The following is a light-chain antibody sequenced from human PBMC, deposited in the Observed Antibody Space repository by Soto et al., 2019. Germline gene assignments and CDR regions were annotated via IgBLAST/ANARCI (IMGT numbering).Light chain of an antibody. CDR3: QQYDRSPWT. Sequence: EMVVTQSPDTLSLSPGERVTLFCRASQSVSDNYLAWYQQKPGQAPRLLIYGASNRATGIPDRFTGAGSGTDFTITISRLEPEDFAMYFCQQYDRSPWTFGQGTKEEIK. J-gene: IGKJ1*01. CDR1: QSVSDNY. CDR2: GAS. V-gene: IGKV3-20*01.